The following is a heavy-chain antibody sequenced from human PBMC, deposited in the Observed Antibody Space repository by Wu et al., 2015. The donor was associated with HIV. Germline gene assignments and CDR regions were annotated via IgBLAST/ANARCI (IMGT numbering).Heavy chain of an antibody. Sequence: QVQLVQSGAEVRKPGSSVKVSCKASGGTLSTFAISWVRQAPGQGLEWMGGIIPLFGTSRYAQNFQGRVAITTDESTSTAYMELSSLRSEDTAVYYCARASRFPQYYYYYMDVWGKGTTVTVSS. D-gene: IGHD3-3*01. CDR2: IIPLFGTS. CDR3: ARASRFPQYYYYYMDV. CDR1: GGTLSTFA. V-gene: IGHV1-69*05. J-gene: IGHJ6*03.